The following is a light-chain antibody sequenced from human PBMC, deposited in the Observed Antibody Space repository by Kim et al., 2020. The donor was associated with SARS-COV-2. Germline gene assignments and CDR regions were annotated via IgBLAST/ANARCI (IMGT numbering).Light chain of an antibody. CDR1: QSVGTY. CDR2: DAS. CDR3: QQRSNWPLT. Sequence: LSPGERSAVSCRASQSVGTYLAWYQQKPGQAPRLLIYDASNRAAGIPARFSGSGSGTDFTLTISSLEPEDFAVYYCQQRSNWPLTFGGGTKVDIK. V-gene: IGKV3-11*01. J-gene: IGKJ4*01.